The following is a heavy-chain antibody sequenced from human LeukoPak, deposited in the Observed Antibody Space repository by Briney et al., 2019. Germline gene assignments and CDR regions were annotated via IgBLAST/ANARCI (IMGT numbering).Heavy chain of an antibody. J-gene: IGHJ6*04. V-gene: IGHV1-2*06. CDR3: ARTTYYDFWSGALDV. CDR1: GYTFTGYY. CDR2: INPNSGDT. Sequence: ASVKVSCKASGYTFTGYYMHWVRQAPGQGLEWMGRINPNSGDTNYAQKFQGRVTMTRDTSISTAYMELSRLRSDDTAVYYCARTTYYDFWSGALDVWGKGTTVTVSS. D-gene: IGHD3-3*01.